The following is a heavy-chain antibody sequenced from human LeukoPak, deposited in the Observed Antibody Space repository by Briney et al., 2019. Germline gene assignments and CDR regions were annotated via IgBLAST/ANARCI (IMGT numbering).Heavy chain of an antibody. Sequence: SETLSLTCTVSGGSISSSSYYWGWIRQPPGKGLEWIGSIYYSGSTYYNPSLKSRVTISVDTSKNQFSLKLSSVTAADTAVYYCARVKGGSRGLKDARYFDLWGRGTLVTVSS. CDR2: IYYSGST. J-gene: IGHJ2*01. CDR1: GGSISSSSYY. CDR3: ARVKGGSRGLKDARYFDL. V-gene: IGHV4-39*07. D-gene: IGHD3-10*01.